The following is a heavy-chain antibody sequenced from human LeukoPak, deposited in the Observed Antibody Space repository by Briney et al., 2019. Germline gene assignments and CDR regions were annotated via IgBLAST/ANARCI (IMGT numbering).Heavy chain of an antibody. CDR1: GFTFSSYA. Sequence: GGSLRLSCAASGFTFSSYAMYWVRQAPGKGLEWVAVISYDGNNKYYADSVKGRFTISRDNSKNTLYVQMNSLSAEDTAVFYCARARYDFWSGYHDSLFDYWGQGTLVTVSS. D-gene: IGHD3-3*01. CDR2: ISYDGNNK. CDR3: ARARYDFWSGYHDSLFDY. J-gene: IGHJ4*02. V-gene: IGHV3-30*04.